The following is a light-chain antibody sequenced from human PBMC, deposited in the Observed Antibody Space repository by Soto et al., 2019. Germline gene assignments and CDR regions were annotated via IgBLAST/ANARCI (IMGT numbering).Light chain of an antibody. Sequence: SVLTQPASVSGSPGQSITISCTGTSXDVGGYNSVSWYRQDPGKAPKLMIYDVTNRPSGVSNRFSGSKSGNTASLTISGLQAEDEADYYCSSFTSSITYVFGTGTKVTVL. CDR1: SXDVGGYNS. CDR2: DVT. CDR3: SSFTSSITYV. J-gene: IGLJ1*01. V-gene: IGLV2-14*01.